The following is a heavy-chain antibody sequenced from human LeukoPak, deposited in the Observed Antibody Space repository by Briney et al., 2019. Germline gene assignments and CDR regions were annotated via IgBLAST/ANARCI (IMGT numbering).Heavy chain of an antibody. D-gene: IGHD6-13*01. Sequence: GGSLRLSCAASGFTISTYAMHWVRQAPGKGLEWVAVISYDGSNKYYADSVKGRSTISRDNSKNTLYLQMNSLRDEDTAVYYCARDGGQQLVFATKLHKWFDSWGQGILVTVSS. CDR1: GFTISTYA. V-gene: IGHV3-30*04. J-gene: IGHJ5*01. CDR2: ISYDGSNK. CDR3: ARDGGQQLVFATKLHKWFDS.